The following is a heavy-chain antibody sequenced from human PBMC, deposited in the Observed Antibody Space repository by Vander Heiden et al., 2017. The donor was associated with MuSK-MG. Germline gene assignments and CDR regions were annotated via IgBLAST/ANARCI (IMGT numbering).Heavy chain of an antibody. V-gene: IGHV4-34*02. Sequence: QVQLQQRGAGLLKPSETLSLTCAVYGGSFSGYHGRWIRQPPGKGLEWIGESNHSGSTDYNPSLKSRVTISVDTSKNQFSLKLSSVTAADTAVYYCTRGSSVWLGGYYYHYGMDVWGLGTTVTVSS. CDR1: GGSFSGYH. CDR2: SNHSGST. D-gene: IGHD6-19*01. CDR3: TRGSSVWLGGYYYHYGMDV. J-gene: IGHJ6*02.